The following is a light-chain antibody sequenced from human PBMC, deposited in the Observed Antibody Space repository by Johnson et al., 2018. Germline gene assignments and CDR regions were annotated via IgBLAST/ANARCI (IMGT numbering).Light chain of an antibody. CDR1: SSNIGNNY. CDR2: DNM. V-gene: IGLV1-51*01. J-gene: IGLJ1*01. Sequence: QSVLTQPPSVSAAPGQKVTISCSGSSSNIGNNYVSWYQQLPGTAPKLLIYDNMTRPSGIPDRFAASTYGPSATLGLTGLQPGDEADYYCGTWDSSLSAGNGFGTGTKVTVL. CDR3: GTWDSSLSAGNG.